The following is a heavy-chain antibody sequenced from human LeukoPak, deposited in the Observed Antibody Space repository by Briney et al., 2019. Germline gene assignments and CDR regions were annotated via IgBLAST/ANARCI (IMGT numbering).Heavy chain of an antibody. CDR2: VSAYDGST. Sequence: ASVKVSWKASGYSFTSYGFTWVRRAPGQGLEWMGWVSAYDGSTNYAQKIRGRVTMTTDASKNTVYMELRSLRFDDTAVYYCARGGRDGMDVWGQGTTVTVSS. J-gene: IGHJ6*02. D-gene: IGHD3-10*01. CDR3: ARGGRDGMDV. CDR1: GYSFTSYG. V-gene: IGHV1-18*01.